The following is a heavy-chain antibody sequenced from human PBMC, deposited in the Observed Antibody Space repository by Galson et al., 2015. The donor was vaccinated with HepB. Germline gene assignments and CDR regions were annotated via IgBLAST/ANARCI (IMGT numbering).Heavy chain of an antibody. D-gene: IGHD3-10*01. V-gene: IGHV3-23*01. CDR3: AKDLLITMVRGVWRDY. Sequence: SLRLSCAASGFTFSSYAMSWVRQAPGKGLGWVPAISGSGGSTYYADSVKGRFTISRDNSKNTLYLQMNSLRAEDTAVYYCAKDLLITMVRGVWRDYWGQGTLVTVSS. J-gene: IGHJ4*02. CDR2: ISGSGGST. CDR1: GFTFSSYA.